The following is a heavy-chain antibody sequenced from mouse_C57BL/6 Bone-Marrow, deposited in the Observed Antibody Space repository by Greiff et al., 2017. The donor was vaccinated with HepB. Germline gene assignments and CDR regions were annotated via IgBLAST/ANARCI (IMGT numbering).Heavy chain of an antibody. CDR3: TDITTVVADYFDY. Sequence: EVKLVESGGGLVQPGGSMKLSCVASGFTFSNYWMNWVRQSPEKGLEWVAQIRLKSDNYATHYAESVKGRFTISRDDSKSSVYLQMNNLRAEDTGIYYCTDITTVVADYFDYWGQGTTLTVSS. CDR1: GFTFSNYW. D-gene: IGHD1-1*01. J-gene: IGHJ2*01. V-gene: IGHV6-3*01. CDR2: IRLKSDNYAT.